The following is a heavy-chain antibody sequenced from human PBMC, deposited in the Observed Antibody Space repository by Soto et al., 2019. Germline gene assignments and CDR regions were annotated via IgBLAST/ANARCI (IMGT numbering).Heavy chain of an antibody. CDR3: VKVKVYATH. CDR2: ISSKGVST. V-gene: IGHV3-64D*08. CDR1: GFTFSSYA. Sequence: GGSLRLSCSASGFTFSSYAMHWVRQAPGKGLEYVSAISSKGVSTYYADSVKGRFPISRDNSKNTLYLQMSSLRAEDTAVYYCVKVKVYATHWGQGTLVTVSS. J-gene: IGHJ4*02. D-gene: IGHD2-8*01.